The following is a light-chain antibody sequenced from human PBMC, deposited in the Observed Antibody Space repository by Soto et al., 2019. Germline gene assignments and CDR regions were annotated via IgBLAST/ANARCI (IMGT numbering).Light chain of an antibody. CDR3: QQLNSYPFMYT. CDR1: QGISSD. V-gene: IGKV1-9*01. Sequence: DIQLTQSPSFLSASVGDRVTITCRASQGISSDLAWYQQKPGKAPKLLIYAASTLQRGVPSRFSGSGSGTEFTLTVSSLQPEDFATYYCQQLNSYPFMYTFGQGTKLEIK. J-gene: IGKJ2*01. CDR2: AAS.